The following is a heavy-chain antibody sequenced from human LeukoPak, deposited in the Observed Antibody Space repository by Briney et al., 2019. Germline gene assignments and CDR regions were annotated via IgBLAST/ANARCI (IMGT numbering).Heavy chain of an antibody. J-gene: IGHJ6*03. D-gene: IGHD6-6*01. V-gene: IGHV3-21*01. CDR1: GFTFNTYN. Sequence: GGSLRLSCAASGFTFNTYNMCWVRQAPGKGLEWVSSISTTSYIYYADSVEGRFTVSRDNAQNSLFLQMSSLRAEDTAVYYCARVASAARSLPYYYYMDVWGKGTTVTVSS. CDR2: ISTTSYI. CDR3: ARVASAARSLPYYYYMDV.